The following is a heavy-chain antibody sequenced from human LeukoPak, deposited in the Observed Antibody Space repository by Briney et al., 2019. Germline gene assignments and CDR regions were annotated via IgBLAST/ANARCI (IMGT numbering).Heavy chain of an antibody. D-gene: IGHD6-19*01. CDR2: ISGSGGST. V-gene: IGHV3-23*01. CDR1: GFTFSSYA. CDR3: AKDRPAVAVAGTAAFDY. J-gene: IGHJ4*02. Sequence: HAGGSLRLSCAASGFTFSSYAMSWVRQAPGKGLEWVSAISGSGGSTYYADSVKGRFTISRDNSKDTLYLQMNRLRAEDTAVYYCAKDRPAVAVAGTAAFDYWGQGTLVTVSS.